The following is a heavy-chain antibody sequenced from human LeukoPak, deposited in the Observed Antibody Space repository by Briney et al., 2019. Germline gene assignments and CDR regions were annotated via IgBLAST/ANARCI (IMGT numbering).Heavy chain of an antibody. Sequence: PSETLSLTCTVSGDSVSGFHWNWIRQSQGKGLEWIGHIYYTGTTNYNPSLKSRLTISADSSKNHFSLKLNSVTAADTAVYYCARQDPTSSWFYDFWGQGTLVTVSS. D-gene: IGHD6-13*01. CDR2: IYYTGTT. CDR3: ARQDPTSSWFYDF. V-gene: IGHV4-59*08. CDR1: GDSVSGFH. J-gene: IGHJ4*02.